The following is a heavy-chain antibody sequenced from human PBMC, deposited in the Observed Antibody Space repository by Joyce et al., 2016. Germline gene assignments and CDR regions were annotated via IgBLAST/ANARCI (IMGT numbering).Heavy chain of an antibody. Sequence: QVQLQESGPGLEKPSETLSLTCTVSGGSLRSYYWSWIRQSPGKGLEWVGHIYHSGTSNSNPSLKSRVTMSVDTSKTQFSLNLSSVTAADTAVYYCARNAYGYYYFDFWGQGIPVTVSS. D-gene: IGHD5-18*01. J-gene: IGHJ4*02. CDR2: IYHSGTS. V-gene: IGHV4-59*01. CDR1: GGSLRSYY. CDR3: ARNAYGYYYFDF.